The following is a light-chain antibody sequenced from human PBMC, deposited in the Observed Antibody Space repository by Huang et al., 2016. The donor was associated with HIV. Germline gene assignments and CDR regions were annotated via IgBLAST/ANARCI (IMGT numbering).Light chain of an antibody. V-gene: IGKV3-11*01. J-gene: IGKJ4*01. Sequence: EIVLTQSPATLSLSPGERATLSCRASQSVSSYLAWYQQKPGPAPRLLIFDASNRATGIPARFSGSGSGTDFTLTISSLEPADFAVYYCQQRRNWPLTFGGGTKVEIK. CDR2: DAS. CDR1: QSVSSY. CDR3: QQRRNWPLT.